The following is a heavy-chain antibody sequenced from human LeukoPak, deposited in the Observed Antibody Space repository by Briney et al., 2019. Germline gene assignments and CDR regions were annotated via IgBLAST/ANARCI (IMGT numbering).Heavy chain of an antibody. D-gene: IGHD2-8*01. CDR3: ANGNRCTSPNCLGYYYFYMDV. V-gene: IGHV3-23*01. CDR1: GFTFSSYA. CDR2: FSGSGGTT. J-gene: IGHJ6*03. Sequence: GGSLRLSCAASGFTFSSYAMNWVRQAPGRGREWVSGFSGSGGTTYYADSVKGRFTISRDHSKNTLYLQMNSLRAEDTAVYYCANGNRCTSPNCLGYYYFYMDVWGKGTTVTVSS.